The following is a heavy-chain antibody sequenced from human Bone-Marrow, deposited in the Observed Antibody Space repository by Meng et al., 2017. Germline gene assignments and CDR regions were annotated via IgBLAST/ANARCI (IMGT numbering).Heavy chain of an antibody. CDR2: ISAYNGNT. V-gene: IGHV1-18*01. CDR3: ATRGNPYLDR. CDR1: GYTFTSDG. J-gene: IGHJ4*02. Sequence: QGQLVQSGAEVKKPGASVKVPCKASGYTFTSDGISWVRQAPGQGLEWMGWISAYNGNTNYGRNFQGRVTLTTDTSTSTGYMELSSLTSDDTAVYYCATRGNPYLDRWGQGTLVTVSS.